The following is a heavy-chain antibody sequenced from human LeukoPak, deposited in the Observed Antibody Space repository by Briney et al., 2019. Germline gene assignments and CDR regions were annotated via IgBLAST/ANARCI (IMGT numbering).Heavy chain of an antibody. V-gene: IGHV4-4*02. CDR3: AREGGPQSLRGTFDP. J-gene: IGHJ5*02. Sequence: SETLSLTCADSGGSLSSITWWSWVRPPPGKGLEWIGEIYHTGSTNYNPSLKSRVTMSVDKSKNQFSLNLSSVTAADTAVYYCAREGGPQSLRGTFDPWGQGTLVTVSS. CDR1: GGSLSSITW. D-gene: IGHD1-1*01. CDR2: IYHTGST.